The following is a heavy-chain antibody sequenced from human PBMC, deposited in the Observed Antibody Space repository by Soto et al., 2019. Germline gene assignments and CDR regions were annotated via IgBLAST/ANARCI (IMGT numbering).Heavy chain of an antibody. V-gene: IGHV3-30-3*01. Sequence: QVQLVESGGGVVQPGRSLSLSCAASGFTFSSYVMYWVRQAPGKGLEWVAIISYDKNNKYYADSVKGRFTISRDNSKNTLYLQMNSLRGEDTAVYYCARAGCDGGSCYTLVGLRYGMDVWGQGTTVTVSS. J-gene: IGHJ6*02. CDR1: GFTFSSYV. CDR3: ARAGCDGGSCYTLVGLRYGMDV. CDR2: ISYDKNNK. D-gene: IGHD2-15*01.